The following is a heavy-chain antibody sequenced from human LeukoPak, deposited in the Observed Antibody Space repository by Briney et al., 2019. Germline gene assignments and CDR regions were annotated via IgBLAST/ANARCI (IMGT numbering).Heavy chain of an antibody. CDR3: ASTGYSSGWYWFDY. CDR1: DGSINSYY. D-gene: IGHD6-19*01. V-gene: IGHV4-59*01. Sequence: SETLSLTCSVSDGSINSYYWSWIRQPPGKGLEWIGYISYSGSTNYNPSLKSRVTILVDTSKNQFSLKLSSVTAADTAVYYCASTGYSSGWYWFDYWGQGTLVTVSS. J-gene: IGHJ4*02. CDR2: ISYSGST.